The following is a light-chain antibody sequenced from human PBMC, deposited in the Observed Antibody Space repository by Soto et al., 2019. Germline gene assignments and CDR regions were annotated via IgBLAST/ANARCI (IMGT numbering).Light chain of an antibody. V-gene: IGKV1-9*01. CDR1: QGISSY. J-gene: IGKJ2*01. CDR2: AAS. Sequence: DIQLTQSPSFLSASVGDRVTITCRASQGISSYLAWYQQKPGKAPKLLIYAASTLQSGVPSRFSGSGSGTXXXXTXSXLXPEDFATYYCQQLNSYPPYTFGQGTKLEIK. CDR3: QQLNSYPPYT.